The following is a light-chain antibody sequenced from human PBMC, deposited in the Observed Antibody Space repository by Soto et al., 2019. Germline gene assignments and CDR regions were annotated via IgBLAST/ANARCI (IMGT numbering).Light chain of an antibody. CDR2: DVN. J-gene: IGLJ1*01. V-gene: IGLV2-14*01. CDR3: SSYTKSSPV. CDR1: NSDVGGCNY. Sequence: QSALTQPASVSGSPGQSITISCTGTNSDVGGCNYVSYHLQHPGKAPKFMIYDVNNRPSGVSIRFSGSKSGNTASLIFSGLQAEDEADYYCSSYTKSSPVFGAGTKVTVL.